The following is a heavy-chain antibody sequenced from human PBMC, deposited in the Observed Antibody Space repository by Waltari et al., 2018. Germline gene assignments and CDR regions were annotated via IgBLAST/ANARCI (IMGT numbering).Heavy chain of an antibody. D-gene: IGHD5-18*01. CDR3: ASAVDTAMANWFDP. V-gene: IGHV4-39*07. J-gene: IGHJ5*02. CDR1: GGTFSSYA. CDR2: IYYSGST. Sequence: QVQLVQSGAEVKKPGSSVKVSCKASGGTFSSYAISWVRQAPGQGLEWIGSIYYSGSTYYNPSLKSRVTISVDTSKNQFSLKLSSVTAADTAVYYCASAVDTAMANWFDPWGQGTLVTVSS.